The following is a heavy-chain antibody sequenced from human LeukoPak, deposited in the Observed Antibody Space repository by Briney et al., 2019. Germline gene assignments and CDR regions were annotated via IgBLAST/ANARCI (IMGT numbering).Heavy chain of an antibody. CDR1: GGTFSSYA. J-gene: IGHJ6*03. V-gene: IGHV1-69*06. CDR2: IIPIFGTA. CDR3: ARAPISYEPGTGLGGYYYYYMDV. Sequence: GASVKVSCKASGGTFSSYAISWVRQAPGQGLEWMGGIIPIFGTANYAQKFQGRVTITADKSTSTAYMELSSLRSEDTAVYYCARAPISYEPGTGLGGYYYYYMDVWGKGTTVTVSS. D-gene: IGHD3/OR15-3a*01.